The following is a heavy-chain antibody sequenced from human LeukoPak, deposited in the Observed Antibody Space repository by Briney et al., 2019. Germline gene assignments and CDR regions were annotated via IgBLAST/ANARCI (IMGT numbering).Heavy chain of an antibody. CDR1: GFTFSSYA. D-gene: IGHD3-10*01. CDR2: ISGSGGST. Sequence: GRSLRLSRAASGFTFSSYAMSWVRQAPGKGLEWVSAISGSGGSTYYADSVKGRFTISRDNSKNTLYLQMNSLRAEDTAVYYCAKVEGGYYGPAQGYYWGQGTLVTVSS. V-gene: IGHV3-23*01. J-gene: IGHJ4*02. CDR3: AKVEGGYYGPAQGYY.